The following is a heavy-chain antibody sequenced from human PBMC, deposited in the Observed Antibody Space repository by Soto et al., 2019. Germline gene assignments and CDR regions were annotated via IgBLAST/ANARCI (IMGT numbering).Heavy chain of an antibody. Sequence: GGSLRLSCAASGFTFSSYAMSLVRQAPGKGLEWVSAISGSGGSTYYADSVKGRFTISRDNSKNTLYLQMNSLRAEDTAVYYCAKEVLLSGYNSSWNFDYWCQGTLVTVSS. D-gene: IGHD6-6*01. CDR3: AKEVLLSGYNSSWNFDY. J-gene: IGHJ4*02. CDR1: GFTFSSYA. CDR2: ISGSGGST. V-gene: IGHV3-23*01.